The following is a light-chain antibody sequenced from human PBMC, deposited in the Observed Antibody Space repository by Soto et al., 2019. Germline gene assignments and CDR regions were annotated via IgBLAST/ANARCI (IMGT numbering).Light chain of an antibody. J-gene: IGKJ5*01. CDR3: QQYGSSPIT. V-gene: IGKV3-20*01. CDR2: GAS. Sequence: DIVMTQVPATLSVPPGERATVSCRASQSISSNLAWYQQKPGQAPRLLIYGASSRATGIPDRFSGSGSGTDFTLTISRLEPEDFAVYYCQQYGSSPITLGQGTQLEIK. CDR1: QSISSN.